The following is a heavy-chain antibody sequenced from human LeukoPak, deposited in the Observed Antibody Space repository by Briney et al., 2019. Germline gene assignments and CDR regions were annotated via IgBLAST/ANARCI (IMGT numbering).Heavy chain of an antibody. D-gene: IGHD3-10*01. CDR3: AKDLWFGLNYYYYMDV. Sequence: PGGSLRLSCAASGFTFSSYGMSWVRQAPGEGLEWVSAISGSGGSTYYADSVKGRFTISRDNSKNTLYLQMNSLRAEDTAVYYCAKDLWFGLNYYYYMDVWGKGTTVTISS. CDR2: ISGSGGST. CDR1: GFTFSSYG. V-gene: IGHV3-23*01. J-gene: IGHJ6*03.